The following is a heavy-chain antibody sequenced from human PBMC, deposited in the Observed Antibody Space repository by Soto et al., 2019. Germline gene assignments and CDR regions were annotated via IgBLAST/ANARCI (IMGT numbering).Heavy chain of an antibody. CDR2: IKQDGSEK. Sequence: GGSLRLSCAASGFTFSSYAMSWVRQAPGKGLEWVANIKQDGSEKYYVDSVKGRFTISRDNAKNSLYLQMNSLRAEDTAVYYCARLEDTIFGVVIYYYYYMDVWGKGTTVTVSS. CDR3: ARLEDTIFGVVIYYYYYMDV. D-gene: IGHD3-3*01. V-gene: IGHV3-7*01. J-gene: IGHJ6*03. CDR1: GFTFSSYA.